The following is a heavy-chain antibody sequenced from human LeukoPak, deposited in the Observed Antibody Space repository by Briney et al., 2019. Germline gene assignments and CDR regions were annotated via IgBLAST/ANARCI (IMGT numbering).Heavy chain of an antibody. CDR3: ARDIWFGEGTFDY. CDR1: GGTFSSYT. Sequence: ASVKVSCRASGGTFSSYTISRVRQAPGQGLEWMGIINPSGGSTSYAQKFQGRVTMTRDTSTSTVYMELSSLRSEDTAVYYCARDIWFGEGTFDYWGQGTLVTVSS. CDR2: INPSGGST. D-gene: IGHD3-10*01. V-gene: IGHV1-46*01. J-gene: IGHJ4*02.